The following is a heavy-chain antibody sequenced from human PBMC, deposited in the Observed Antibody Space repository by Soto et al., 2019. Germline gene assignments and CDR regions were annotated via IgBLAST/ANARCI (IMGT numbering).Heavy chain of an antibody. Sequence: SETLSLTCTVSGGSISSYYWSWIRQPPGKGLEWIGYIYYSGSTNYNPSLKSRVTISVDTSKNQFSLKLSSVTAADTAVYYCARCKRTYDSSGYYEPYYFDYWGQGTLVTVSS. CDR3: ARCKRTYDSSGYYEPYYFDY. V-gene: IGHV4-59*01. CDR2: IYYSGST. J-gene: IGHJ4*02. D-gene: IGHD3-22*01. CDR1: GGSISSYY.